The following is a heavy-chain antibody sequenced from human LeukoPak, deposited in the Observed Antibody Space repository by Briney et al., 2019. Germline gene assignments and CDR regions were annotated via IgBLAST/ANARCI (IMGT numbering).Heavy chain of an antibody. CDR3: ARLRSAHTSVLRYFDWLLQRNYYYYYYMDV. V-gene: IGHV4-39*01. D-gene: IGHD3-9*01. CDR1: GGSISSSSYY. CDR2: IYYSGST. J-gene: IGHJ6*03. Sequence: TSETLSLTCTVSGGSISSSSYYWGWIRQPPGEGLEWIGSIYYSGSTYYTPSLKSRVTISVDTSKNQFSLKLSSVTAADTAVYYCARLRSAHTSVLRYFDWLLQRNYYYYYYMDVWGKGTTVTISS.